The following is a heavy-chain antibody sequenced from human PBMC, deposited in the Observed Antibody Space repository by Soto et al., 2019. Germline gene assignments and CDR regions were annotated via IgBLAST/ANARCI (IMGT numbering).Heavy chain of an antibody. Sequence: QVQLVQSGAEVKKPGASVKVSCKASGYTFTSYGISWVRQAPGQGLEWMGWISAYNGNTNYAQKLQGRVTMTTDTSTSTAYMELRSLRSDDTAVYYCARDHLITMIVVVISNYGMDVWGQGTTVTVSS. CDR3: ARDHLITMIVVVISNYGMDV. J-gene: IGHJ6*02. D-gene: IGHD3-22*01. CDR1: GYTFTSYG. V-gene: IGHV1-18*01. CDR2: ISAYNGNT.